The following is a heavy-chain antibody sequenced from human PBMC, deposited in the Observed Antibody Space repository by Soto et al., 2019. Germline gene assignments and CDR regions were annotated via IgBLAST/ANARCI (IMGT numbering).Heavy chain of an antibody. V-gene: IGHV4-59*01. CDR3: ARGLGVVVPAAMLGYYGMDV. CDR2: IYYSGST. D-gene: IGHD2-2*01. CDR1: GGSISSDY. J-gene: IGHJ6*02. Sequence: SETLSLTCSVSGGSISSDYWSWLRQPPGKGLEWIGYIYYSGSTNYNPSLKSRVTISVDTSKSQFSLKLSSVTGADTAVYYCARGLGVVVPAAMLGYYGMDVWGQGTTVTVSS.